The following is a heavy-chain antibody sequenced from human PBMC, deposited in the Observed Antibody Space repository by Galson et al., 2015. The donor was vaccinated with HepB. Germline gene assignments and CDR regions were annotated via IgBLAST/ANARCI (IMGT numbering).Heavy chain of an antibody. CDR2: IYYSGST. D-gene: IGHD3-3*01. V-gene: IGHV4-59*01. Sequence: SETLSLTCTVSGGSISSYYWSWIRQPPGKGLEWIGYIYYSGSTNYNPSLKSRVTISVDTSKNQFSLRLSSVTAADTAVYYCARGNDFWSETWGQGTLVTVSS. J-gene: IGHJ5*02. CDR1: GGSISSYY. CDR3: ARGNDFWSET.